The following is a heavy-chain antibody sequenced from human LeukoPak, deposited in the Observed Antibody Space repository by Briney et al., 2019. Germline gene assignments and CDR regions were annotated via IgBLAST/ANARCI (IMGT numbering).Heavy chain of an antibody. D-gene: IGHD3-22*01. CDR2: ISWNSGSI. CDR1: GFTFDDYA. Sequence: PGGSLRLSCAASGFTFDDYAMPWVRQAPGKGLEWVSGISWNSGSIGYADSVKGRFTISRDNAKNSLYLQMNSLRAEDTALYYCAKDSYDSSGYCDYWGQGTLVTVSS. CDR3: AKDSYDSSGYCDY. J-gene: IGHJ4*02. V-gene: IGHV3-9*01.